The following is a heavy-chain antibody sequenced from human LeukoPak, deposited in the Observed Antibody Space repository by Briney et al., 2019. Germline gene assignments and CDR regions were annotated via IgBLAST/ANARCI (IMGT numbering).Heavy chain of an antibody. J-gene: IGHJ4*02. CDR3: ARETWGSGRPRVDY. D-gene: IGHD6-19*01. CDR2: IKLDGSEK. Sequence: GGSLRLSCSASGFTFTNYGMSWVRQAPGKGLEWVANIKLDGSEKYYVDSVKGRFTISRDNAKNSLFLQMNSLRAEDTAVYYCARETWGSGRPRVDYWGQGTLVTVSS. V-gene: IGHV3-7*01. CDR1: GFTFTNYG.